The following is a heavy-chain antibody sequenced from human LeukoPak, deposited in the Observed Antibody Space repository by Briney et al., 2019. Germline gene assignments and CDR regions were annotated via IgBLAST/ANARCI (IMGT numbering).Heavy chain of an antibody. CDR1: GGSFSAYY. D-gene: IGHD1-26*01. J-gene: IGHJ4*02. CDR2: INHSGST. Sequence: KPSETLSLTCAVYGGSFSAYYLTWIRQPPGKGLEWSGEINHSGSTNYNPSLKSRVTISVYTSKNQFSLKLTSVAAADTAVYYCAGGRRGSYYRRTLTYDYWGQGTLVTVSS. CDR3: AGGRRGSYYRRTLTYDY. V-gene: IGHV4-34*01.